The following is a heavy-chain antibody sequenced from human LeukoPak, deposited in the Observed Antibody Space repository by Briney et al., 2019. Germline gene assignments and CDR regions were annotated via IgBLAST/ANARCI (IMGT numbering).Heavy chain of an antibody. CDR3: AKGSSGWPDNWFDP. J-gene: IGHJ5*02. V-gene: IGHV3-23*01. CDR2: LSSSGGST. D-gene: IGHD6-19*01. Sequence: GGSLRLSCAASGFTFSSYTMNWVRQAPGKGLEWVSALSSSGGSTYYADSVKGRFTISRDNSKNTLYLQMNSLRGEDTAVYYCAKGSSGWPDNWFDPWGQGTLVTVSS. CDR1: GFTFSSYT.